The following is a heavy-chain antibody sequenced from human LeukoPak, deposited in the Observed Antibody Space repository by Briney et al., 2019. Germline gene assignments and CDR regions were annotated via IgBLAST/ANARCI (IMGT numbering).Heavy chain of an antibody. CDR1: GFTFSSYG. D-gene: IGHD3-22*01. V-gene: IGHV3-30*18. CDR2: ISYDGSNK. Sequence: GGSLRLSCAASGFTFSSYGMHWVRQAPGKGLEWVAVISYDGSNKYYADSVKGRFTISRDNSKNTLYLQMNSLRAEDTAVYHCAKVGATMTYYYGMDVWGQGTTVTVSS. J-gene: IGHJ6*02. CDR3: AKVGATMTYYYGMDV.